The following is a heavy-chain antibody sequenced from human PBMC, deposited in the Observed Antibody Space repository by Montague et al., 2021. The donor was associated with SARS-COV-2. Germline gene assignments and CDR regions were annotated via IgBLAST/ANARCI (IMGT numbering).Heavy chain of an antibody. Sequence: CAISGDSVSSTSDAWTWLRKSPSSGLEWPGRKYYRSKWYNEYAVSVNSRITINPDASKNQFSLQVNSVTPEDTAVYYCARGADRYYFYGMDVWGQGTTVTVSS. CDR1: GDSVSSTSDA. CDR3: ARGADRYYFYGMDV. CDR2: KYYRSKWYN. J-gene: IGHJ6*02. V-gene: IGHV6-1*01. D-gene: IGHD1-26*01.